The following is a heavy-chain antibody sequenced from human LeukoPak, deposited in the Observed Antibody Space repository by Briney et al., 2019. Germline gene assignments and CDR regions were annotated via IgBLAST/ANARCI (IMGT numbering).Heavy chain of an antibody. CDR2: IYSGGST. Sequence: GGSLRLSCAASGFTFSSYAMSWVRQAPGKGLEWVSVIYSGGSTYYADSVKGRFTISRDNAKNSLYLQMNSLRAEDTAVYYCARWEGTTYSYGSESPYYGMDVWGQGTTVTVSS. J-gene: IGHJ6*02. V-gene: IGHV3-66*01. CDR1: GFTFSSYA. CDR3: ARWEGTTYSYGSESPYYGMDV. D-gene: IGHD5-18*01.